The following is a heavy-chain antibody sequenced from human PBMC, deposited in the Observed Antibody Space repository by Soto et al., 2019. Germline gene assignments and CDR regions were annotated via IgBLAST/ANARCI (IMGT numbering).Heavy chain of an antibody. CDR3: ARGGHYSVWYLAH. CDR2: IHYSGST. Sequence: QVQLQQWGAGLLKPSETLSLTCAVYDESFSSYYWSWIRQPPGKGLEWIGEIHYSGSTNYTPSLKSRVTVAVVRSKTQFSLGLSCVTAADSAVYFCARGGHYSVWYLAHWGKGTLVTVPS. V-gene: IGHV4-34*01. CDR1: DESFSSYY. J-gene: IGHJ4*02. D-gene: IGHD1-26*01.